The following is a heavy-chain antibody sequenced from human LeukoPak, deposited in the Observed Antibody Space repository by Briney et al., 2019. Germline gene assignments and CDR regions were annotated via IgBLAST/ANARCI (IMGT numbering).Heavy chain of an antibody. J-gene: IGHJ5*02. Sequence: PSLTLSLICSFSGRCITSTSDLGWTRPPSGEGLDGIGTLYYSGSTFSIASIKGPVTSTVDASKNQFSLKLSSVTAADRAVYSCAKGVSDTYGLSPGSPLFFFDPWGPGPPVTVSS. CDR1: GRCITSTSD. CDR3: AKGVSDTYGLSPGSPLFFFDP. CDR2: LYYSGST. D-gene: IGHD4-17*01. V-gene: IGHV4-39*07.